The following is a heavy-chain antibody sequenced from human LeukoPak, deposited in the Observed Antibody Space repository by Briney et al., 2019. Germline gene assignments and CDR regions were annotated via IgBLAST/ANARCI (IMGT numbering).Heavy chain of an antibody. J-gene: IGHJ4*02. V-gene: IGHV1-3*01. Sequence: ASVKVSCKASGYTFTSYAMHWVRQAPGQRLEWMGWINAGNGNTKYSQKFQGRVTITRDTSASTAYMELSSLRSEDTAVYYCARAGGAMVRGVIIPSDYWGQGTPVTVSS. CDR2: INAGNGNT. CDR1: GYTFTSYA. CDR3: ARAGGAMVRGVIIPSDY. D-gene: IGHD3-10*01.